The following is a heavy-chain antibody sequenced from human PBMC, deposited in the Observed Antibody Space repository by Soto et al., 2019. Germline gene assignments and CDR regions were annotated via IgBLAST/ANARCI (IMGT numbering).Heavy chain of an antibody. CDR3: AHARHANYYDGMDA. J-gene: IGHJ6*02. CDR1: GFSLSTSGVG. Sequence: QITLKESGPTLVKPTQTLTLTCTFSGFSLSTSGVGVGWIRQPPGKALEWLALIYWDDGKRYSPSLKSRLTITKDTSKNHVVLTMTNMDPVDTDADYCAHARHANYYDGMDAWGQGTTVAVSS. V-gene: IGHV2-5*02. CDR2: IYWDDGK.